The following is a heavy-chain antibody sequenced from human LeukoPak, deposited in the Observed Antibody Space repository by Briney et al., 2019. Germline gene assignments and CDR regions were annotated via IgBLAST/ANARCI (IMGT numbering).Heavy chain of an antibody. CDR1: GYTLTELS. Sequence: ASVKVSCKVSGYTLTELSMHWVRQAPGKGLEWMGGSDPEDGETIYAQKFQGRVTMTEDTSTDTAYMELSSLRSEDTAVYYCATVPAVAGLYYFDYWGQGTLVTVSS. CDR2: SDPEDGET. CDR3: ATVPAVAGLYYFDY. V-gene: IGHV1-24*01. D-gene: IGHD6-19*01. J-gene: IGHJ4*02.